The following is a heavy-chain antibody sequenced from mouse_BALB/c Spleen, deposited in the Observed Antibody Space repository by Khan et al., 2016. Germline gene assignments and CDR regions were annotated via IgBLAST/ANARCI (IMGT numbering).Heavy chain of an antibody. CDR3: TRLGRYFDV. Sequence: VQLQQSGPELEKPGASVKISCKASGYSFTGYNMNWVKQTNGKSLEWIGNIDPYYGGSSYKQKFKDKATLTVDKSSSTAYMQLKSLTSEDCGVYYCTRLGRYFDVWGAGTTVTVSS. CDR1: GYSFTGYN. CDR2: IDPYYGGS. V-gene: IGHV1-39*01. J-gene: IGHJ1*01.